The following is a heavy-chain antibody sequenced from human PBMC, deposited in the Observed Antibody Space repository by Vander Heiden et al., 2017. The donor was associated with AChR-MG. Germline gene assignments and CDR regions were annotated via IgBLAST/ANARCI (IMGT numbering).Heavy chain of an antibody. CDR3: ARDVRTTEALYGMDV. J-gene: IGHJ6*02. CDR1: GFTFSGYS. V-gene: IGHV3-21*01. D-gene: IGHD4-4*01. Sequence: EVQLVESGGGLVKPGGSLRLSCAASGFTFSGYSMNWVRQAPGKGLEWVSSISSSSSYIYYADSVKGRFTISRDNAKNSLYLQMNSLRAEDTAVYYCARDVRTTEALYGMDVWGQGTTVTVSS. CDR2: ISSSSSYI.